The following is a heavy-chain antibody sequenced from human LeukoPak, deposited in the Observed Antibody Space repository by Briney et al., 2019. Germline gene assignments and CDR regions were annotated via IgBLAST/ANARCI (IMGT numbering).Heavy chain of an antibody. V-gene: IGHV4-34*01. CDR3: ARGGSAIVVVVAARHNWFDP. J-gene: IGHJ5*02. D-gene: IGHD2-15*01. CDR2: INHSGST. Sequence: SETLSLTCAVYGGSFSGYYWSWIRQPPGKGLEWIGEINHSGSTNYNPSLKSRVTISVDTSKNQFSLKLSSVTAADTAVYYCARGGSAIVVVVAARHNWFDPWGQGTLVTVSS. CDR1: GGSFSGYY.